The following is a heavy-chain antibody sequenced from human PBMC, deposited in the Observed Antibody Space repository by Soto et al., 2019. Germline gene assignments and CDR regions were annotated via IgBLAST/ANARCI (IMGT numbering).Heavy chain of an antibody. CDR2: IVPVYGTA. D-gene: IGHD6-19*01. CDR1: GDTYSSYE. Sequence: QVQLVQSGAEVKKPGSSVKVSCKASGDTYSSYEINWVRQTPGLGLEWMGGIVPVYGTANYAPKFQGRVTLIADVSTGTTYLELSSLRSEYTAVYFCARAAAPQSSGWHYWGQGTLVTVSS. CDR3: ARAAAPQSSGWHY. J-gene: IGHJ4*02. V-gene: IGHV1-69*12.